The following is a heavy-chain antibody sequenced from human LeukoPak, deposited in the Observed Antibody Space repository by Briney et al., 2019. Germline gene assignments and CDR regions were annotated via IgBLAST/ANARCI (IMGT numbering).Heavy chain of an antibody. D-gene: IGHD1-26*01. V-gene: IGHV3-23*01. CDR2: ISGSGGST. Sequence: PGGSLRLSCAAYGFTFSSYAMSWVRQAPGKGLEWVSAISGSGGSTYYADSVKGRFTISRDNSKNTLYLQMNSLRAEDTAVYYCAKDSRGSYSWYFDLWGRGTLVTVSS. J-gene: IGHJ2*01. CDR1: GFTFSSYA. CDR3: AKDSRGSYSWYFDL.